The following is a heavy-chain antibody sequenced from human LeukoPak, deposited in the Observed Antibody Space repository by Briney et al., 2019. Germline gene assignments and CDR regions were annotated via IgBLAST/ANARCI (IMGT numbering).Heavy chain of an antibody. D-gene: IGHD4-17*01. V-gene: IGHV3-66*01. CDR2: IHSGGRT. Sequence: PGGSLRLSCAASGFTVTDNDMSWVRQAPGKGLEWVSDIHSGGRTYYADSLKDGFTISRDNSKNTLYLQMSSLRVEDTAVYYCARNGIYGDYVWGQGTLVTVSS. CDR1: GFTVTDND. J-gene: IGHJ4*02. CDR3: ARNGIYGDYV.